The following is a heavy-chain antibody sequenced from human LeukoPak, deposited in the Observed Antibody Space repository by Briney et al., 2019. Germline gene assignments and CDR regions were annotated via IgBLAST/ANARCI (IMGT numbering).Heavy chain of an antibody. J-gene: IGHJ5*02. V-gene: IGHV1-18*01. CDR3: ARDSPGTYYYDSSGYGNWFDP. D-gene: IGHD3-22*01. Sequence: EASVKVSCKASGYTFTSYGISWVRQAPGQGLEWMGWISAYNGNTKYAQKLQGRVTMTTDTSTSTAYMGLRSLRSDDTAVYYCARDSPGTYYYDSSGYGNWFDPWGQGTLVTVSS. CDR2: ISAYNGNT. CDR1: GYTFTSYG.